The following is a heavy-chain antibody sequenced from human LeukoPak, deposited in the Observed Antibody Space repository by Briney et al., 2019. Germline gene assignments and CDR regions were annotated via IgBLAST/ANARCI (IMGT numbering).Heavy chain of an antibody. CDR1: GFTFSSYS. CDR3: ARDNPEYSSSPYY. D-gene: IGHD6-13*01. V-gene: IGHV3-48*01. J-gene: IGHJ4*02. CDR2: ISSSSSTI. Sequence: HPGGSLRLSCAASGFTFSSYSMNWVRQAPGKGLEWVSYISSSSSTIYYADSVKGRFTISRDNAKNSLYLQMNSLRAEDTAVYYCARDNPEYSSSPYYWGQGTLVTVSS.